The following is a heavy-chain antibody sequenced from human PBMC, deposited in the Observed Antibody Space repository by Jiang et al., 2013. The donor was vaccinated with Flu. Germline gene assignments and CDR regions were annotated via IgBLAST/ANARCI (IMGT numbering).Heavy chain of an antibody. D-gene: IGHD5-18*01. V-gene: IGHV3-30-3*01. CDR1: GFTFSSYA. CDR3: AREGGYSYGFDY. CDR2: ISYDGSNK. J-gene: IGHJ4*02. Sequence: VQLVESGGGVVQPGRSLRLSCAASGFTFSSYAMHWVRQAPGKGLEWVAVISYDGSNKYYADSVKGRFTISRDNSKNTLYLQMNSLRAEDTAVYYCAREGGYSYGFDYWGREPWSPS.